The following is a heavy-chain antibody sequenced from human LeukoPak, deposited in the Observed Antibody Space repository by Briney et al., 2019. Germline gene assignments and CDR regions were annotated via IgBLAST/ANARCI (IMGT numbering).Heavy chain of an antibody. Sequence: ASVKVSCKASGYTFTRYYMHWVRQAPGQGLAWMGIINPSGGTTSYAQKFQGRVTMTRDTSTSTVYMELSSLRSEDTAVYYCARDLSRRGLYSSSSDYYYMDVWGKGTTVTVSS. CDR3: ARDLSRRGLYSSSSDYYYMDV. J-gene: IGHJ6*03. V-gene: IGHV1-46*01. CDR1: GYTFTRYY. CDR2: INPSGGTT. D-gene: IGHD6-6*01.